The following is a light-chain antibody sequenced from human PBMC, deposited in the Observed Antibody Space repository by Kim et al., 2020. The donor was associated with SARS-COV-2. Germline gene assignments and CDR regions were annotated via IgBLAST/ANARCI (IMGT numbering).Light chain of an antibody. Sequence: SLSPGERATLSRRASLTVGSQLNWYQQKPGHSPRLVIYDASNRATGIPPRFSGSGSGTDFTLTISSLEPEDYAVYYCQHRLRWPVTFGQGTKLEI. J-gene: IGKJ2*01. CDR2: DAS. CDR3: QHRLRWPVT. V-gene: IGKV3-11*01. CDR1: LTVGSQ.